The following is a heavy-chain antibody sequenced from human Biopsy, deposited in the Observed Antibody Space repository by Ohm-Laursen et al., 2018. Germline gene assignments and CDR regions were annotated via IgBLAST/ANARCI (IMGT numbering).Heavy chain of an antibody. CDR2: ISHTGYT. V-gene: IGHV4-61*03. J-gene: IGHJ1*01. D-gene: IGHD4-23*01. CDR1: GGSVSDSFHF. Sequence: SDTLSLTCAVSGGSVSDSFHFWTWIRQPPGKGLEWIGHISHTGYTSCKSSLKSRVTISLDTSRKHFSLRLTSLAAADTAVYYCARGSNEYGGLYFPHWGQGTLVTVSS. CDR3: ARGSNEYGGLYFPH.